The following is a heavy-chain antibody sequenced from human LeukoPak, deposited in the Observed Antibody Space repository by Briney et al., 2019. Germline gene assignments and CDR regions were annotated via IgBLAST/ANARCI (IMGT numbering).Heavy chain of an antibody. V-gene: IGHV3-30*03. CDR3: ARDRRSSSWYLFHGYYYYGMDA. Sequence: GGSLRLSCAASGFTFSSYSMNWVRQAPGKGLEWVAVISYDGSNKYYADSVKGRFTISRDNSKNSLYLQMNSLRAEDTAVYYCARDRRSSSWYLFHGYYYYGMDAWGQGTTVTVSS. CDR1: GFTFSSYS. J-gene: IGHJ6*02. CDR2: ISYDGSNK. D-gene: IGHD6-13*01.